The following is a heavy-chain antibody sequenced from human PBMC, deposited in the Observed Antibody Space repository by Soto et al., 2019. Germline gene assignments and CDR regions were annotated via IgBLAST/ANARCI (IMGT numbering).Heavy chain of an antibody. V-gene: IGHV1-18*04. J-gene: IGHJ6*02. CDR1: GYTFTSYG. Sequence: ASVKVSCKASGYTFTSYGISWVRQAPGQGLEWMGWISAYNGNTNYAQKLQGRVTMTTDTSTSTAYMELRSLRSDDTAVYYCAKEVVVAATGYYYYSGIDVWGQGTKVTVYS. CDR2: ISAYNGNT. D-gene: IGHD2-15*01. CDR3: AKEVVVAATGYYYYSGIDV.